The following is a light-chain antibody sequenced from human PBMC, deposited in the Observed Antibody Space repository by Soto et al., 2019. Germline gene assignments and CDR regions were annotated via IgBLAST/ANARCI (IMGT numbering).Light chain of an antibody. J-gene: IGLJ2*01. V-gene: IGLV2-8*01. CDR1: SSDVGAYNY. CDR2: DVS. CDR3: SSYAGSSTPVV. Sequence: QSALTQPPSASGSPGQSVTISCTGTSSDVGAYNYVSWYQQHPGKAPKLMIYDVSKRPSGVPYRFSGSKSGNAASLTVSGLQGEDEADYYCSSYAGSSTPVVFGGGTKLTVL.